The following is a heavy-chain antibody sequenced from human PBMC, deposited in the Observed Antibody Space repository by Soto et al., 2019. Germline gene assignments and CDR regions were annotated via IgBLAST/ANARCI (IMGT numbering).Heavy chain of an antibody. V-gene: IGHV1-18*04. J-gene: IGHJ4*02. CDR1: GYTFISYG. CDR3: ARVGMTNYDLWSVDLDH. D-gene: IGHD3-3*01. CDR2: THAYNGNT. Sequence: QVQLVQSGGEVKKPGASVKVSCKASGYTFISYGITWVRQAPGQGLEWMGWTHAYNGNTNYAQNLQGRVTMTTDTSTSPASMELRRLRSEEPAVYFCARVGMTNYDLWSVDLDHWGQGTLITVSS.